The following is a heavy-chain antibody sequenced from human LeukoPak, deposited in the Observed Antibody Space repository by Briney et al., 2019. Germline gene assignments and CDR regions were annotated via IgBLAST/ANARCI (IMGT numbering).Heavy chain of an antibody. Sequence: SETLSLTCAVYGGSFSGYYWSWIRQPPGKGLEWIGEINHSGSTNYNPSLKSRVTISVDTSKNQFSLKLSSVTAADTAVYYCARERLRAVAGRGASDMWGQGTMVTVSS. V-gene: IGHV4-34*01. CDR3: ARERLRAVAGRGASDM. CDR1: GGSFSGYY. J-gene: IGHJ3*02. CDR2: INHSGST. D-gene: IGHD6-19*01.